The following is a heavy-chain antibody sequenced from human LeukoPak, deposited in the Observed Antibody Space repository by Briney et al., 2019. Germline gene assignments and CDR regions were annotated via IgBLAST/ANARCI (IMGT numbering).Heavy chain of an antibody. CDR2: IYPGDSDT. J-gene: IGHJ6*02. CDR3: ATRISSRSQGMDV. D-gene: IGHD2-15*01. CDR1: GYSFTSYW. Sequence: GESLKISCKGSGYSFTSYWFGWVRQMPGKGLEWMGIIYPGDSDTKYSPSFQGQVTISADKSISTAYLQWSSLKASETAIYYCATRISSRSQGMDVWGQGTTVTVSS. V-gene: IGHV5-51*01.